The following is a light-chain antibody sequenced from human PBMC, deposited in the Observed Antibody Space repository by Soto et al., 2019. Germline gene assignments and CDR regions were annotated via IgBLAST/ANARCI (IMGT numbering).Light chain of an antibody. Sequence: EIVLTQSPGTLSLSPGERATLSCRASQSVSSSYLAWYQQKPGQAPRLLIYGASSRATGIPDRFSGSGSDTDFTLTINRLEPEDLAVYYCQQYGNSPYTFGQGTKLEIK. CDR1: QSVSSSY. V-gene: IGKV3-20*01. CDR2: GAS. J-gene: IGKJ2*01. CDR3: QQYGNSPYT.